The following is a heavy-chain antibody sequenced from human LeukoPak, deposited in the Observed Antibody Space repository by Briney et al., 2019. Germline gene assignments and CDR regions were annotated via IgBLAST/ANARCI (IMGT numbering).Heavy chain of an antibody. D-gene: IGHD3-9*01. J-gene: IGHJ4*02. Sequence: SVTLSLTCTVSGGSISSYYWSWIRQPPGKGLEWIGYIYYSGSTNYNPSLKSRVTISVDTSKNQFSLKLSSVTAADTAVYYCARGSPRDYDILTIDYWGQGTLVTVSP. CDR3: ARGSPRDYDILTIDY. V-gene: IGHV4-59*01. CDR1: GGSISSYY. CDR2: IYYSGST.